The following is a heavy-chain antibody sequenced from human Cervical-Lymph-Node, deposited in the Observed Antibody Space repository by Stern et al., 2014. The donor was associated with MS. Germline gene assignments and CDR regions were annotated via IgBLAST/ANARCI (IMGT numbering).Heavy chain of an antibody. V-gene: IGHV3-74*01. CDR3: ARDVGNYLET. CDR1: GFTFGSYW. J-gene: IGHJ4*02. D-gene: IGHD1-7*01. CDR2: INSDGSNT. Sequence: EVQLVESGGGLGQPGGSLRLSCAASGFTFGSYWMHWVRQAPGKGLVWVSRINSDGSNTIYADSVKGRFTSSRDNAKNMLYLQMNSLRAEDTAVYYCARDVGNYLETWGQGTLVTVSS.